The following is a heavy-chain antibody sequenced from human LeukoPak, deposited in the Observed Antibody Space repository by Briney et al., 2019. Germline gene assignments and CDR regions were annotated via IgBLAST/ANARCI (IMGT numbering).Heavy chain of an antibody. CDR2: ITWNSGGR. Sequence: GGSLRLSCAASGFTFDDHGMHWVRQAPGKGLEWVSGITWNSGGRGYADSVKGRFTISRDNAKKSLYLQMDSLRAEDTAFYYRERDGGDDSYYYSGRDVWGKGTRVTVSS. D-gene: IGHD2-21*02. CDR1: GFTFDDHG. CDR3: ERDGGDDSYYYSGRDV. J-gene: IGHJ6*04. V-gene: IGHV3-9*01.